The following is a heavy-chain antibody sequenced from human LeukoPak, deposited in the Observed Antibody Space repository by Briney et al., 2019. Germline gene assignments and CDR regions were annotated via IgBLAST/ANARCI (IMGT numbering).Heavy chain of an antibody. CDR2: IKQDGSEK. Sequence: SGGSLRLSCAASGFTFGSYWMSWVRQAPGKGLEWVANIKQDGSEKNYVDSVKGRFTISRDNAENSLYLQMNSLRAEDTAVYYCARDMYNWNDENYYYYMDVWGKGTTVTISS. V-gene: IGHV3-7*01. J-gene: IGHJ6*03. CDR1: GFTFGSYW. D-gene: IGHD1-1*01. CDR3: ARDMYNWNDENYYYYMDV.